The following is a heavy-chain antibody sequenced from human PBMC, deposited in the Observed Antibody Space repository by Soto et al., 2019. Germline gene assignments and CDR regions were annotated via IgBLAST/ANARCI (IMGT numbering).Heavy chain of an antibody. CDR3: ARRARLRLGELSLYPPLDY. J-gene: IGHJ4*02. D-gene: IGHD3-16*02. CDR1: GYTFTSYG. CDR2: ISAYNGNT. Sequence: QVQLVQSGAEVKKPGASVKVSCKASGYTFTSYGISWVRQAPGQGLEWMGWISAYNGNTNYAQKLQGRVTMTTDTSTSPAYMELRSLRSDDTAVYYCARRARLRLGELSLYPPLDYWGQGTLVTVSS. V-gene: IGHV1-18*01.